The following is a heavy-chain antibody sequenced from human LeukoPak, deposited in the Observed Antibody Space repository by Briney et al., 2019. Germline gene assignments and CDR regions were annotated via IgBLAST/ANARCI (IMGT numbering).Heavy chain of an antibody. CDR1: GVSFSSYY. D-gene: IGHD1-1*01. CDR3: ARGQAHNWNDLSTENWFDP. J-gene: IGHJ5*02. Sequence: PSETPSLTCAVYGVSFSSYYWSWVRQPPGKGLEWIGEINHSGSINYNPSLKSRVTMSVDTSKKQFFLKVTSVNAADTAVYYCARGQAHNWNDLSTENWFDPWGQGTRVTVSS. CDR2: INHSGSI. V-gene: IGHV4-34*01.